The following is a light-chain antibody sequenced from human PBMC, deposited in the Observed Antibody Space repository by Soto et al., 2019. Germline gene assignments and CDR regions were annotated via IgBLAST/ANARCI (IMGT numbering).Light chain of an antibody. Sequence: DIQLTQSPSSLSASVGDRVTITCRASQRISTWLAWYQQKPGKXPXXLISDASSLETGVPSRFSGSGSGTEFTLTINSLQPDDFATDDCQQYKSYWTFGQGTKVDI. V-gene: IGKV1-5*01. CDR2: DAS. J-gene: IGKJ1*01. CDR1: QRISTW. CDR3: QQYKSYWT.